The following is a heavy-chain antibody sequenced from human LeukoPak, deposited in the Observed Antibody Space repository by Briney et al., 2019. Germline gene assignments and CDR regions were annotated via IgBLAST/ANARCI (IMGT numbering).Heavy chain of an antibody. V-gene: IGHV4-39*01. J-gene: IGHJ4*02. CDR2: IYYSGST. CDR3: ARLAGTYYFDY. CDR1: GGSISSSSYY. Sequence: PSETLSLTCTVSGGSISSSSYYWGWIRQPPGKGLEWIGSIYYSGSTYYNPSLKSRVTISVDTSKNQFSLKLSSVTAADTAVYCCARLAGTYYFDYWGKGTLVTVSS. D-gene: IGHD3-10*01.